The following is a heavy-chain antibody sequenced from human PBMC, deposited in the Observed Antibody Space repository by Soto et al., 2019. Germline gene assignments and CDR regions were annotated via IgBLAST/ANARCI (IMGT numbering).Heavy chain of an antibody. V-gene: IGHV4-30-4*02. Sequence: TSETLSLTCTVSGGSISSGDYYWSWIRQPPGKGLEWIGYIYYSGSTYYNPSLKSRVTISVDTSKNQFSLKLSSVTAADTAVYYCARDSGYSSSWYQGFDPWGQGTLVTVSS. J-gene: IGHJ5*02. CDR2: IYYSGST. CDR3: ARDSGYSSSWYQGFDP. D-gene: IGHD6-13*01. CDR1: GGSISSGDYY.